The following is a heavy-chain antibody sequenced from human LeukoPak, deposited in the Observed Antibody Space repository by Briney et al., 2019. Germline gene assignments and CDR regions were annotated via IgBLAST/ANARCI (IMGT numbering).Heavy chain of an antibody. CDR2: IYYSESSGST. Sequence: SETLSLTCAVYGGSFSGYYWSWIRQPPGKGLEWIGYIYYSESSGSTNYNPSLKSRVTISVNTSKNQFSLKLSSVTAADTAAYYCARAYYDSSGYCTFFDYWGQGTLVTVSS. D-gene: IGHD3-22*01. V-gene: IGHV4-59*01. CDR1: GGSFSGYY. CDR3: ARAYYDSSGYCTFFDY. J-gene: IGHJ4*02.